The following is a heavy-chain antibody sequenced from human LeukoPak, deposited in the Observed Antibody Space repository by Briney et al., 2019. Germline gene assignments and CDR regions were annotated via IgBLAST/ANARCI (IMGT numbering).Heavy chain of an antibody. D-gene: IGHD1-1*01. Sequence: GGSLRLSCAASGFTVSSNYMSWVRQAPGKGLEWVSVIYSGGSTYYADFVKGRFTISRDNSKNTLYLQMNSLRAEDTAVYYCARGRDWNDGVDYWGQGTLVTVSS. CDR2: IYSGGST. CDR3: ARGRDWNDGVDY. J-gene: IGHJ4*02. V-gene: IGHV3-53*01. CDR1: GFTVSSNY.